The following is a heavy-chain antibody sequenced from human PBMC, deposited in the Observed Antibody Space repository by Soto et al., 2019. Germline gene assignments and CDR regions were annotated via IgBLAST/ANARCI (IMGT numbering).Heavy chain of an antibody. CDR1: GFTFSSYG. Sequence: QVQLVESGGGVVQPGRSLRLSCAASGFTFSSYGMHWVRQAPGKGLEWVAVISYDGSNKYYADSVKGRFTISRDNSKNPLLLKMTTLRAGNRVCYNCAKVLDYGGNSGGGWNYWAKGPLATVSP. J-gene: IGHJ4*02. V-gene: IGHV3-30*18. CDR3: AKVLDYGGNSGGGWNY. CDR2: ISYDGSNK. D-gene: IGHD4-17*01.